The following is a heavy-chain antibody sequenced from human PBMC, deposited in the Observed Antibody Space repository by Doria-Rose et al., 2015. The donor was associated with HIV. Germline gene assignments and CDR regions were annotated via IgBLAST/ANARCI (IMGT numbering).Heavy chain of an antibody. CDR1: GVSLSSPGMG. D-gene: IGHD6-13*01. CDR3: ARIKSSRWYHKYYFDF. Sequence: QESGPVLVKPTETLTLTSTVSGVSLSSPGMGVSWIRQPPGKALEWLAKIFSDDERSYNTSLKSRLTISRGTSKSQVVLTMTDMDPVDTATYYCARIKSSRWYHKYYFDFWGQGTLVIVSA. V-gene: IGHV2-26*01. J-gene: IGHJ4*02. CDR2: IFSDDER.